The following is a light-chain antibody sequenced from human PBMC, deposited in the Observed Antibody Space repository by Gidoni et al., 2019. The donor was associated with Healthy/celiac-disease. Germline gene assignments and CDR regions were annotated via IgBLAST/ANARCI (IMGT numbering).Light chain of an antibody. CDR2: GAS. V-gene: IGKV3-15*01. J-gene: IGKJ4*01. Sequence: EIVMTQSPATLSVSPGERATLPCRASQSVSSNLTWYQQKPGQAPRLLIYGASTRATGIPARFSGSGSGREFILTSSSLQSEDCAVYYCQQYNNWPLTFXGXTKVEIK. CDR3: QQYNNWPLT. CDR1: QSVSSN.